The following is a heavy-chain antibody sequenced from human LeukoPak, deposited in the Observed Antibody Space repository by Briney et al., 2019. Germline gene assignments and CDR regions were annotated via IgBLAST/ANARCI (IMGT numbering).Heavy chain of an antibody. CDR3: ARVRTASVAYYYGMDV. J-gene: IGHJ6*02. D-gene: IGHD6-19*01. CDR1: GGSISSYY. V-gene: IGHV4-59*01. Sequence: SETLSLTCTVSGGSISSYYWSWIRQPPGKGLEWIGYIYYSGSTNYNPSLKSRVTISVDTSKNQFSLKLSSVTAADTAVCYCARVRTASVAYYYGMDVWGQGTTVTVSS. CDR2: IYYSGST.